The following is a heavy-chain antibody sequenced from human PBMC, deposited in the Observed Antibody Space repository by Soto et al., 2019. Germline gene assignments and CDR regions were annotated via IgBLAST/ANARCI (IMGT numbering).Heavy chain of an antibody. D-gene: IGHD3-16*01. Sequence: TSETLSLTYSVSGGSMRSSTSNFYRCSLRQSPGKGLEWIGSIYYSGATNYNPSLESRLTISVDTSKNQFSLSLSSVTAADSAVYYCARAMGDWGTYYYYYGFDVWGQGTTVTVSS. V-gene: IGHV4-61*01. CDR3: ARAMGDWGTYYYYYGFDV. J-gene: IGHJ6*02. CDR1: GGSMRSSTSNFY. CDR2: IYYSGAT.